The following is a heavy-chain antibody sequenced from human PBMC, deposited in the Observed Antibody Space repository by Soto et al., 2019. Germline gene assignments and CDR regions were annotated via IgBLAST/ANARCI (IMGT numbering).Heavy chain of an antibody. Sequence: QVQLQESGPGLVKPSQTLSLTCTVSGVAINSGGYYWSWIRQHPGKGLEWIGCIHYSGSTSYNPSLKSRVPISVDTSNNQFSLKLSSVTGADTAVYYCARDRYCDLWGRGTLVTVSS. CDR1: GVAINSGGYY. CDR3: ARDRYCDL. V-gene: IGHV4-31*03. J-gene: IGHJ2*01. CDR2: IHYSGST.